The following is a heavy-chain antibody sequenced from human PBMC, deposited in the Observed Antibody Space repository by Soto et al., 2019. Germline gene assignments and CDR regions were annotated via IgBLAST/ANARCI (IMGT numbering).Heavy chain of an antibody. CDR1: GGSMSDYF. Sequence: SETLSLTCTVSGGSMSDYFWTWIRLPAGKRLEWIGRKSISGSTDYNPSLKGRASMSVDTSKNQFSLRLISVTAADTALYYCASSLGSAAGWSFDVWGQGILVTVSS. CDR2: KSISGST. CDR3: ASSLGSAAGWSFDV. D-gene: IGHD3-16*01. V-gene: IGHV4-4*07. J-gene: IGHJ4*02.